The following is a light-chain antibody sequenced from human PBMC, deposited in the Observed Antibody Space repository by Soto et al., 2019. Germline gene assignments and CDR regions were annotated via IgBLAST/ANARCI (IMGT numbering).Light chain of an antibody. CDR3: CSYAGSPRYV. J-gene: IGLJ1*01. Sequence: QSVLTQPRSVSWSPGQSVTISCTGTSSDVGGYNYVSWYQQHPGKAPKVMIYDVSERPSGVPDRFSGSKSGNTASLTISGLQAEDEADYYCCSYAGSPRYVLGTGTKVTVL. CDR2: DVS. CDR1: SSDVGGYNY. V-gene: IGLV2-11*01.